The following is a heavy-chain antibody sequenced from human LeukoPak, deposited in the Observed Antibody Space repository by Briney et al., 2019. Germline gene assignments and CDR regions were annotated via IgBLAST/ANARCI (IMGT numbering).Heavy chain of an antibody. CDR2: IKKDGTGI. J-gene: IGHJ6*03. CDR1: GFPFSDSW. D-gene: IGHD1-1*01. CDR3: AGGNAMEV. V-gene: IGHV3-7*03. Sequence: GGSLRLSCAVSGFPFSDSWMYWVRQAPGKGLEGVANIKKDGTGISYVDSVRGRFIIFRDNARNSLYLQMDSLRVEDTAVYFCAGGNAMEVWGKGTAVTVSS.